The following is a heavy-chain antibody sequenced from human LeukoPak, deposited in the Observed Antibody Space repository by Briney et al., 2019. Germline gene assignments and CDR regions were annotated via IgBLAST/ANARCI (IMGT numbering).Heavy chain of an antibody. CDR2: ISASSTYI. J-gene: IGHJ4*02. V-gene: IGHV3-21*01. CDR3: ARAKTSGSYLYDY. CDR1: GFTFSKYS. Sequence: YPAGSLRLSCAASGFTFSKYSMNWVRQAPGKGLEWVSSISASSTYIYYADSMKGRFTVSRDNAKKSLYLQMSSLRAEDTAVYYCARAKTSGSYLYDYWGQGTLVTVSS. D-gene: IGHD1-26*01.